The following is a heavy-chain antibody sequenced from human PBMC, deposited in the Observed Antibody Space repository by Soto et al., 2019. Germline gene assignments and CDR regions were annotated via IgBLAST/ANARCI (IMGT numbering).Heavy chain of an antibody. D-gene: IGHD6-19*01. CDR2: ISSSSTI. CDR1: GFTFSTYS. Sequence: GGSLRLSCAASGFTFSTYSMNWVRQAPGKGLEWVSSISSSSTIYYADSVKGRFTISRDNVQNSLYLQMHSLRAEDTAVYYCARERGSGWTFDYWGQGTLVNVSS. V-gene: IGHV3-48*01. CDR3: ARERGSGWTFDY. J-gene: IGHJ4*02.